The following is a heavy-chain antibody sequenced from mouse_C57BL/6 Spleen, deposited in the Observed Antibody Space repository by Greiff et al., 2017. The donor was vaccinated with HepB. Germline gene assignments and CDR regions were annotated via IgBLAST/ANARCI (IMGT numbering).Heavy chain of an antibody. J-gene: IGHJ4*01. V-gene: IGHV2-6-1*01. CDR1: GFSLTSYG. D-gene: IGHD3-1*01. CDR3: ARQEGYFPYAMDY. Sequence: VQLQQSGPGLVAPSQSLSITCTVSGFSLTSYGVHWVRQPPGKGLEWLVGIWSDGSTTYNSALKSRLSISKDNSKSQVFLKMNSLQTDDTAMYYGARQEGYFPYAMDYWGQGTSVTVSA. CDR2: IWSDGST.